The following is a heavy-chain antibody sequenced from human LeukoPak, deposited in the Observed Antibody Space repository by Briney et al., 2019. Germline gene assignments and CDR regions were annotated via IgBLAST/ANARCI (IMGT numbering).Heavy chain of an antibody. CDR3: ATEGYCTNGVCYNNWFDP. Sequence: GASVKVSCKVSGYTLTELSMHWVRQAPGKGLEWMGGFDPEDGETIYAQKFQGRVTMTEDTSTDTAYMELSSLRSEDTAVYYCATEGYCTNGVCYNNWFDPCGQGTLVTVSS. D-gene: IGHD2-8*01. J-gene: IGHJ5*02. CDR1: GYTLTELS. V-gene: IGHV1-24*01. CDR2: FDPEDGET.